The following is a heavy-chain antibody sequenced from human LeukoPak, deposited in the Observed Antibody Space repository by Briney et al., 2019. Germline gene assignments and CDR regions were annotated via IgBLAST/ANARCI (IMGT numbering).Heavy chain of an antibody. D-gene: IGHD3-10*01. CDR1: GGSISSSSYY. J-gene: IGHJ4*02. V-gene: IGHV4-39*07. CDR2: IYYSGST. Sequence: PSETLSLTCTVSGGSISSSSYYWGWIRQPPGKGLEWIGSIYYSGSTYYNPSLKSRVTISVDTSKNQFSLKLSSVTAADTAVYYCASGLDMGMVRGVYDYWGQGTLVTVSS. CDR3: ASGLDMGMVRGVYDY.